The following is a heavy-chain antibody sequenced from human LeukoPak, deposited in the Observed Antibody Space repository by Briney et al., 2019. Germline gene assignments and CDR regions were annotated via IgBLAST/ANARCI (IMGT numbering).Heavy chain of an antibody. CDR3: ARDPGQQLPHNYDYYYMDV. Sequence: SVKVSCKASGGTFSSYAISWVRQAPGQGLEGMGGIIPIFGTANYAQKFQGRVTITADESTSTAYMELSSLRSEDTAVYYCARDPGQQLPHNYDYYYMDVWGKGTTVTVSS. V-gene: IGHV1-69*13. D-gene: IGHD6-13*01. CDR2: IIPIFGTA. CDR1: GGTFSSYA. J-gene: IGHJ6*03.